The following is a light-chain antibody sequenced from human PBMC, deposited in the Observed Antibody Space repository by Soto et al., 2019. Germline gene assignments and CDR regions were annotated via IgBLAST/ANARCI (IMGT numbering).Light chain of an antibody. J-gene: IGKJ4*01. CDR2: AAS. Sequence: DILLTQSPSSLSASVGDRVTITCRASQNIDMYLSWYQQKPGRAPKLLIYAASTLQSGVPSRFSGSGSGTHFSLTTSGLQPEYFATYFCQQSYNSPPLTFGAGTKVEI. V-gene: IGKV1-39*01. CDR1: QNIDMY. CDR3: QQSYNSPPLT.